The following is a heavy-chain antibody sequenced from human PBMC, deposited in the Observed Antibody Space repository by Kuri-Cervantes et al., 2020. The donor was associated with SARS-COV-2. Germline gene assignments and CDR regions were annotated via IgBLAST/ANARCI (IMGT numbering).Heavy chain of an antibody. CDR3: ASNGWGFRNPGGVSGFDY. Sequence: GESLKISCAASGFTFSTYRMHWIRQAPGKGLEYVSAITSDGDTTFYADSVKGRFTISRDNSKNTLYLQLGSLRAEDTAVYYCASNGWGFRNPGGVSGFDYWGQGTLVTVSS. CDR1: GFTFSTYR. V-gene: IGHV3-64*02. D-gene: IGHD3-16*01. CDR2: ITSDGDTT. J-gene: IGHJ4*02.